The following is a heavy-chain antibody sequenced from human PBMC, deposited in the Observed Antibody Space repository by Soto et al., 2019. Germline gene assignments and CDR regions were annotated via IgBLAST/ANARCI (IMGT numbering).Heavy chain of an antibody. D-gene: IGHD5-18*01. CDR2: ICDVGNT. Sequence: PSETLSLTCTVSGGSIATYYWHWIRQFPGKGLEWIGQICDVGNTNYNPSLKSRVTISVDTSKNQFSLQLSSVTAADTAVYYCARSDSYSYGYEYYFDYWGQGTLVTVSS. CDR3: ARSDSYSYGYEYYFDY. V-gene: IGHV4-59*01. J-gene: IGHJ4*02. CDR1: GGSIATYY.